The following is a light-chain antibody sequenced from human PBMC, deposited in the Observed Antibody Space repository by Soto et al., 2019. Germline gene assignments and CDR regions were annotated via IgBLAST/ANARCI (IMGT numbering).Light chain of an antibody. CDR1: QSVSSSY. CDR3: QQYGSSPPSWT. V-gene: IGKV3-20*01. Sequence: ETVLTQSPGTLSLSPGERATLSCRASQSVSSSYLAWYQQKPGQAPRLLIYGASSRATGIPDRFGGSGSGTDFTLTIRRLEPEDFAVYYCQQYGSSPPSWTFGQGPKVEIK. CDR2: GAS. J-gene: IGKJ1*01.